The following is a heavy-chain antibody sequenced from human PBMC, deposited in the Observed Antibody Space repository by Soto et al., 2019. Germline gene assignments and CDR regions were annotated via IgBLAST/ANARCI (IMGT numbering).Heavy chain of an antibody. J-gene: IGHJ4*02. V-gene: IGHV4-31*03. CDR2: IYYSGAT. CDR3: ARDKDLEPTVWGY. D-gene: IGHD7-27*01. CDR1: GDSMGSGGHY. Sequence: SETLSLTCTVSGDSMGSGGHYYNWIRLLPGKGLEWIGYIYYSGATHYNPSLRGRVSISIDTSNNQFSLRLISVTAADTALYFCARDKDLEPTVWGYWGQGTQVTVPQ.